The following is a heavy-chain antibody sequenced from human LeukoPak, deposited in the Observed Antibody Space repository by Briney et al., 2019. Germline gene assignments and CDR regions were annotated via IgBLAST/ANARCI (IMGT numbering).Heavy chain of an antibody. CDR3: ARVPTYDFWSGYPYYGMDV. CDR1: GGSINGYY. V-gene: IGHV4-59*01. J-gene: IGHJ6*02. Sequence: SETLSLTCTVSGGSINGYYWSWIRQPPGKGLEWIGYIYHTGSTNYNPSLESRVTISVDTSKNQFSLKLSSVTAADTAVYYCARVPTYDFWSGYPYYGMDVWGQGTTVTVSS. CDR2: IYHTGST. D-gene: IGHD3-3*01.